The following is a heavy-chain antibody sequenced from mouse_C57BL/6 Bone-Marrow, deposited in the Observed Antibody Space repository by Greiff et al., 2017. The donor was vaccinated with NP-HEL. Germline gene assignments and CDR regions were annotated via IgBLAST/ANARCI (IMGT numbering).Heavy chain of an antibody. V-gene: IGHV7-3*01. J-gene: IGHJ2*01. CDR1: GFTFTDYY. D-gene: IGHD1-1*01. CDR2: IRNKANGYTT. Sequence: DVKLVESGGGLVQPGGSLSLSCAASGFTFTDYYMSWVRQPPGKALEWLGFIRNKANGYTTEYSASVKGRFTISRDNSQSILYLQMNALRAEVSATYYCARFHYYGSLYYFDYWGQGTTLTVSS. CDR3: ARFHYYGSLYYFDY.